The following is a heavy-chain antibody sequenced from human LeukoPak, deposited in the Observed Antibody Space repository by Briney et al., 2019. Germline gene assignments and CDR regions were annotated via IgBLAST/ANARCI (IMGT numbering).Heavy chain of an antibody. CDR3: SSYSGYGFTPFDY. Sequence: GGSLRLSCTTSGFIFGDYVMNWFRQAPGKGLEWVGFTGSKAYGGTTEYAASVKGRFTISRDDSKSIAYRQMNSLKNEDTALYYCSSYSGYGFTPFDYWGQGTLVSVSS. CDR1: GFIFGDYV. D-gene: IGHD5-12*01. J-gene: IGHJ4*02. CDR2: TGSKAYGGTT. V-gene: IGHV3-49*03.